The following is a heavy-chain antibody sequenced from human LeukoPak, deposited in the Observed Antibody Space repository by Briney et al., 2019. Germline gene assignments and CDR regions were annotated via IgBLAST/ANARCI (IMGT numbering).Heavy chain of an antibody. J-gene: IGHJ3*02. D-gene: IGHD1-14*01. CDR2: ISSISGST. CDR3: AKDLRITGGGDELDAFDI. Sequence: GRSLRLSRAASGFIFSSSSVNWVRQAPGKWLESVSSISSISGSTYYADSVKGRFTISRDNSKNTLYLQMNSLRAEDTAVYYCAKDLRITGGGDELDAFDIWGQGTMVTVSS. CDR1: GFIFSSSS. V-gene: IGHV3-23*01.